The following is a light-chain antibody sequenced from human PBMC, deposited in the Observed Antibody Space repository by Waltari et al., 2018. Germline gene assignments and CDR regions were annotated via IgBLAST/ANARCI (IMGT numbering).Light chain of an antibody. Sequence: EIVMTQSQATLSVYPGERVTLSCRASQSVSSAIGWYEQKTGQAPRLLIYGASTRATGIPARFSGSGSGTEFTFPISSLHSEDFAVYFCQHYNTWPHFGGGTKVEIK. CDR3: QHYNTWPH. CDR1: QSVSSA. J-gene: IGKJ4*01. CDR2: GAS. V-gene: IGKV3-15*01.